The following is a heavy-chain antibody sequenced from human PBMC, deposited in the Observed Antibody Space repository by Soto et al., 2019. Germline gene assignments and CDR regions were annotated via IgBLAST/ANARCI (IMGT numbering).Heavy chain of an antibody. Sequence: ASVKVSCKASGYTFTSYCISWVRQAPGQGLEWMGWISAYNGNTNYAQKPQGRVTMTTDTSTSTAYMELRSLRSDDTAVYYCARERPDALYCTNGVCHPRGAFDIWGQGTMVTVSS. J-gene: IGHJ3*02. CDR3: ARERPDALYCTNGVCHPRGAFDI. CDR2: ISAYNGNT. D-gene: IGHD2-8*01. CDR1: GYTFTSYC. V-gene: IGHV1-18*01.